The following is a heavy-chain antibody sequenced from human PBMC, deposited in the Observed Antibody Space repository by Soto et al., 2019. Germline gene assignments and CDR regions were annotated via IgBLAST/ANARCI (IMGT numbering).Heavy chain of an antibody. CDR3: ASQVDSTTYFDY. J-gene: IGHJ4*02. V-gene: IGHV4-39*01. CDR1: GGSISNSDYF. Sequence: LQLQESGPGLVKPSETLSLTCTVSGGSISNSDYFWTWMRQPPGKGLEWVGTISHTGSPRYKPSLKSLVTISIDTSNNQFSLSLPSVTAADTAVFYCASQVDSTTYFDYWGRGTLVTVSS. CDR2: ISHTGSP. D-gene: IGHD1-1*01.